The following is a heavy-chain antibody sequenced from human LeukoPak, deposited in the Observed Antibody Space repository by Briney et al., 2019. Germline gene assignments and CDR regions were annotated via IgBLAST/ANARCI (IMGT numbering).Heavy chain of an antibody. Sequence: SETLSLTCAVYGGSLSGYYWSWIRQPPGKGLEWIGEINHSGSTNYNPSLKGRVTISVDTSKNQFSLKLSSVTAADTAVYYCARGRIVATHFGYWGQRTLVTV. D-gene: IGHD5-12*01. CDR2: INHSGST. J-gene: IGHJ4*02. CDR3: ARGRIVATHFGY. V-gene: IGHV4-34*01. CDR1: GGSLSGYY.